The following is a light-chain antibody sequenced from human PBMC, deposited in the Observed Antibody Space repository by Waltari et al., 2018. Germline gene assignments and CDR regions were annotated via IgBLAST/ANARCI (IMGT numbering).Light chain of an antibody. Sequence: QSALTQPPPASGSPGQSVTISCTGTSSDVGGSHSVSWYQQHPGKAPKLMIYEVSKRPSGVPDRFSGSKSGNTASLTVSGLQAEDEADYYCSSYAGSNNLYVFGTGTKVTVL. V-gene: IGLV2-8*01. CDR2: EVS. CDR1: SSDVGGSHS. J-gene: IGLJ1*01. CDR3: SSYAGSNNLYV.